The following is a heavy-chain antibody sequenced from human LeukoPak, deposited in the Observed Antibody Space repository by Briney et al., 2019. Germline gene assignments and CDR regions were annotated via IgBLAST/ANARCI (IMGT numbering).Heavy chain of an antibody. CDR2: VYTSGST. Sequence: PSETLSLTCTVSGGSISSYFWSWIRQPAAKGLEWIGRVYTSGSTNYNPSLKSRVTMSVDTSKNQSSLKLSSVTAADTAVYYCAKASVTTSKGYYYYGMDVWGQGTTVTVSS. CDR1: GGSISSYF. J-gene: IGHJ6*02. D-gene: IGHD4-17*01. CDR3: AKASVTTSKGYYYYGMDV. V-gene: IGHV4-4*07.